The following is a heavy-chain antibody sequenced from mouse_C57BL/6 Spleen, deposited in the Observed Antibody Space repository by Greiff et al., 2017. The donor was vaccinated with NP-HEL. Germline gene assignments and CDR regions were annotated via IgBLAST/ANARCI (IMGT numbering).Heavy chain of an antibody. CDR2: INPNNGGT. CDR1: GYTFTDYN. CDR3: ARRNLYDGYYVRAMDY. D-gene: IGHD2-3*01. J-gene: IGHJ4*01. V-gene: IGHV1-18*01. Sequence: EVQGVESGPELVKPGASVKIPCKASGYTFTDYNMDWVKQSHGKSLEWIGDINPNNGGTIYNQKFKGKATLTVDKSSSTAYMELRSLTSEDTAVYYCARRNLYDGYYVRAMDYWGQGTSVTVSS.